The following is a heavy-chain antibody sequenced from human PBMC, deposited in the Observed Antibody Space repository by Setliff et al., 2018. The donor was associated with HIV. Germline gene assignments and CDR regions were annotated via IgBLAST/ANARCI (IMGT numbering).Heavy chain of an antibody. CDR3: ARQGAGYYYDSSEYYTGNGFDT. CDR2: IYYSGST. Sequence: SETLSLTCTVSGGSIISSSYYWGWIRQPPGKGLEWIATIYYSGSTYYNPSLKSRVTISVDTSKNQFSLKLSSVTAADTAVDYCARQGAGYYYDSSEYYTGNGFDTWGPGTLVTVSS. CDR1: GGSIISSSYY. V-gene: IGHV4-39*01. D-gene: IGHD3-22*01. J-gene: IGHJ4*02.